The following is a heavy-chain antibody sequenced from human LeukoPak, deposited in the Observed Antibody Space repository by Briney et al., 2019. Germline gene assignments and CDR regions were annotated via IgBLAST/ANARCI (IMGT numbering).Heavy chain of an antibody. Sequence: SETLSLTCTVSGGSISSYYWSWIRQPAGKGLECIGRIYTSGSTTYNPSLKGRVTMSVDTSKNQFSLKLSSVTAAHTAVYYCARGVYGDYDPLDYYYYGMDVWGQGTTVTVSS. D-gene: IGHD4-17*01. CDR1: GGSISSYY. CDR2: IYTSGST. CDR3: ARGVYGDYDPLDYYYYGMDV. V-gene: IGHV4-4*07. J-gene: IGHJ6*02.